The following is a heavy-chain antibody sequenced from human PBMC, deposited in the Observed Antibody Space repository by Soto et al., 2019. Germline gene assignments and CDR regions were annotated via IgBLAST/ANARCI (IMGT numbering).Heavy chain of an antibody. V-gene: IGHV3-49*03. CDR1: GFTFGDYA. CDR2: IRSKAYGGTT. J-gene: IGHJ4*02. D-gene: IGHD6-13*01. CDR3: TRASMGSSWNSHFDY. Sequence: GGSLRLSCTASGFTFGDYAMSWFRQAPGKGLEWVGFIRSKAYGGTTEYAASVKGRFTISRDDSKSIAYLQMNSLKTEDTAVYYCTRASMGSSWNSHFDYWGPGTLVNVSS.